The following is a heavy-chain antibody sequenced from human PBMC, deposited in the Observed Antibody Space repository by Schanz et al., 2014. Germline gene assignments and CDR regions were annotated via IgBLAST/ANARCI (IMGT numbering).Heavy chain of an antibody. CDR3: ARENLNWEAFDI. CDR2: IQSDGSIT. CDR1: GFTFSSYW. J-gene: IGHJ3*02. D-gene: IGHD7-27*01. Sequence: EVQLVESEGGLVQPGGSLRLSCAASGFTFSSYWMHWVRQAPGKGLVWVSRIQSDGSITTYADSVKGRFAISRDNAKNTLYLQMNSLGAEDTAVYYCARENLNWEAFDIWGQGTVVTVSS. V-gene: IGHV3-74*01.